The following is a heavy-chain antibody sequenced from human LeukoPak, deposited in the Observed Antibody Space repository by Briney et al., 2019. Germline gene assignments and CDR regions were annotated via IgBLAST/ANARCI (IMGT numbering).Heavy chain of an antibody. Sequence: GGSLRLSCAASGFTFSDYYMSCIRQTPGKGLEWVSYISSSSSYINYADSVKGRFTISRDNAKISLYLQMNSLRAEDTAVYYCARDRYDFVWRSYRENWFDPWGQGTQVTVSS. CDR3: ARDRYDFVWRSYRENWFDP. CDR2: ISSSSSYI. CDR1: GFTFSDYY. V-gene: IGHV3-11*06. D-gene: IGHD3-16*02. J-gene: IGHJ5*02.